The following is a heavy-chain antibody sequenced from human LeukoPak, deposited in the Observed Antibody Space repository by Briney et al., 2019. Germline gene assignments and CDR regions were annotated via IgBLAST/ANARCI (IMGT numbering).Heavy chain of an antibody. CDR1: GGSISSGGYY. CDR2: IYYSGST. Sequence: SETLSLTCTVSGGSISSGGYYWSWIRQHPGKGLEWIGYIYYSGSTYYNPSLKSRVTISVDTSKNQFSLKLSSVTAADTAVYYCARGTVVTLGYWGQGTLVTVSS. D-gene: IGHD4-23*01. CDR3: ARGTVVTLGY. V-gene: IGHV4-31*03. J-gene: IGHJ4*02.